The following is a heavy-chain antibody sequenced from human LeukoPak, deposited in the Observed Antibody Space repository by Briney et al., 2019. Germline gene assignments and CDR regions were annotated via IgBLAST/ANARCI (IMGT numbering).Heavy chain of an antibody. V-gene: IGHV3-23*01. CDR3: ATESYDSSGYYNAFDC. D-gene: IGHD3-22*01. Sequence: GGSLRLSCAASGYSFSTYAMSWVRQAPGKGLEWVSAISRSGGSTYYADSVKGRFTISRDNSKDTLYLRMNSLRAEDTAVYYCATESYDSSGYYNAFDCWGQGTQVTVSS. CDR1: GYSFSTYA. CDR2: ISRSGGST. J-gene: IGHJ4*02.